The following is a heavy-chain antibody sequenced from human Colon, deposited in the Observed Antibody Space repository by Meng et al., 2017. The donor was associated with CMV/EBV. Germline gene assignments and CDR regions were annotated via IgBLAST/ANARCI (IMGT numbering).Heavy chain of an antibody. D-gene: IGHD1-26*01. CDR3: ARDPSGSRVPFDY. Sequence: QVQLVQSGAEGKKPGASVKVSCKTSGYTFSDYHIHWVRQAPGQGLEWMGWINSNSGATDYAQKFQGRFTMTRDTSITTVYMELSSLRSDDTAVYYCARDPSGSRVPFDYWGQGSLVTVSS. V-gene: IGHV1-2*02. CDR1: GYTFSDYH. CDR2: INSNSGAT. J-gene: IGHJ4*02.